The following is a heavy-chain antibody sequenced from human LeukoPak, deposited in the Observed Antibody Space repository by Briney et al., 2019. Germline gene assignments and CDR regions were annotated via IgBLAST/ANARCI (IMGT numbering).Heavy chain of an antibody. CDR2: ISYDGSNK. V-gene: IGHV3-30*18. CDR3: AKDFRSITRRRGGPGDAFDI. Sequence: PGRSLRLSCAASGFTFSSYGMHWVRQAPGKGLEWVAVISYDGSNKYYADSVKGRFTISRDNSKNTLYLQMNSLRAEDTAVYYCAKDFRSITRRRGGPGDAFDIWGQGTMVTVSS. CDR1: GFTFSSYG. J-gene: IGHJ3*02. D-gene: IGHD3-10*01.